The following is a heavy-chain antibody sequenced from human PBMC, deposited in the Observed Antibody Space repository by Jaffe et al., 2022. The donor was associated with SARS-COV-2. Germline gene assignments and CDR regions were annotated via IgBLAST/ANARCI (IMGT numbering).Heavy chain of an antibody. V-gene: IGHV4-39*01. J-gene: IGHJ4*02. Sequence: QLQLQESGPGLVKPSETLSLTCTVSGGSISSSSYYWGWIRQPPGKGLEWIGSIYYSGSTYYNPSLKSRVTISVDTSKNQFSLKLSSVTAADTAVYYCARVYGDYPYYFDYWGQGTLVTVSS. CDR1: GGSISSSSYY. D-gene: IGHD4-17*01. CDR3: ARVYGDYPYYFDY. CDR2: IYYSGST.